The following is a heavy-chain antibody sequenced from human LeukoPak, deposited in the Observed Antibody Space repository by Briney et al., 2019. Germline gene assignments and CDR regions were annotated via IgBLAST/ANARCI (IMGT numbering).Heavy chain of an antibody. CDR2: ISAYNSNT. CDR3: ARDPATYNWNDVDYFDY. Sequence: ASVKVSCKASGYTFTSYGISWVRQAPGQGLEWMGWISAYNSNTNYAQKLQGRVTMTTDTSTSTAYMELRSLRSDDTAVYYCARDPATYNWNDVDYFDYWGQGTLVTVSS. CDR1: GYTFTSYG. V-gene: IGHV1-18*01. J-gene: IGHJ4*02. D-gene: IGHD1-1*01.